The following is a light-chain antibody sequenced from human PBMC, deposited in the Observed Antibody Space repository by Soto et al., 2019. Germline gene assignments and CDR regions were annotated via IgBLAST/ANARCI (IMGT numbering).Light chain of an antibody. CDR1: SSDVGCYNY. Sequence: QSALTQPRSVSGSPGQSVTISCTGTSSDVGCYNYVSWYQQHPGKAPKLMIYTVTKRPSGVPDRFSGSKSDNTASLTISGLQADDEADYYCCSYAGSSSYVFGTGTKLTVL. CDR3: CSYAGSSSYV. V-gene: IGLV2-11*01. CDR2: TVT. J-gene: IGLJ1*01.